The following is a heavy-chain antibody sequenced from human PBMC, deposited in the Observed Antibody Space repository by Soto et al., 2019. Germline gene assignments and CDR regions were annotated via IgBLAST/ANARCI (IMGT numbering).Heavy chain of an antibody. D-gene: IGHD6-13*01. CDR3: ARRTYISSSPHYYYGMDV. V-gene: IGHV1-18*01. CDR1: GYTFTSYG. Sequence: QVQLVQSGAEVKKPGASVKVSCRASGYTFTSYGISWVRQAPGQGLEWMGWISAYNGNTNYAQKLQGRVTMTTDTSTSTAYMELSSLRSDDTAVYYCARRTYISSSPHYYYGMDVWGQGTTVTVSS. J-gene: IGHJ6*02. CDR2: ISAYNGNT.